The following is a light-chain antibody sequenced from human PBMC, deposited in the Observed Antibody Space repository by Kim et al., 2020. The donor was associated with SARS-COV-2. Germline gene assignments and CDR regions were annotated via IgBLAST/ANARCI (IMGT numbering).Light chain of an antibody. J-gene: IGKJ1*01. Sequence: DVVMTQSPLSLTVTLVQPASISCRSSQGLVYSNGDTYLNWYHQRPGQSPRRLIYKVSNRDSGAPDRFSGSGSGTDFTLKFSRVEAEDVGVYYCMQGTHWPWTFGQGTKVDIK. V-gene: IGKV2-30*01. CDR1: QGLVYSNGDTY. CDR2: KVS. CDR3: MQGTHWPWT.